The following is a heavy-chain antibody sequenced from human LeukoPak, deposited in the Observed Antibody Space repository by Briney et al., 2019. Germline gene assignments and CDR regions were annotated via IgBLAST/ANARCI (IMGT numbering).Heavy chain of an antibody. D-gene: IGHD6-13*01. CDR3: ARQAASGLDAFDI. Sequence: GESLKISCKGSGYSSTSYWIGWARQMPGKGLEWMGIIYPGDSDTRYSPSFQGQVTISADKSISTAYLQWSSLKASDTAMYYCARQAASGLDAFDIWGQGTMVTVSS. CDR1: GYSSTSYW. J-gene: IGHJ3*02. CDR2: IYPGDSDT. V-gene: IGHV5-51*01.